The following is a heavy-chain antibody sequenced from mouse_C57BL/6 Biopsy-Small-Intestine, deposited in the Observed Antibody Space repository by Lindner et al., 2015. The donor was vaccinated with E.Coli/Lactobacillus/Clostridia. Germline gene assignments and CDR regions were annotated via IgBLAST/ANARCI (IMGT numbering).Heavy chain of an antibody. V-gene: IGHV1-84*02. CDR2: INANSGAT. CDR3: ARDVSSWYGLFDY. J-gene: IGHJ4*01. Sequence: SVKVSCKVSGYTFTDYYMHWVRRAPGQGLEWMGWINANSGATKYARKFQGRVTMTRDTSISTAYMELSGLTSDDTAAYYCARDVSSWYGLFDYWGQGTLVTVSS. CDR1: GYTFTDYY. D-gene: IGHD1-2*01.